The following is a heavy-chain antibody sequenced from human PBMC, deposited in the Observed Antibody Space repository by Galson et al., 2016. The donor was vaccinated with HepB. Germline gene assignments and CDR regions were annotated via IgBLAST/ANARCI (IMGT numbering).Heavy chain of an antibody. V-gene: IGHV3-11*05. Sequence: SLRLSCAASGLTFSDNYMSWIRQAPGKGLEWIAFISHTGAYTNYADSVKGRFTVSRDNAKKSLYLQMDSLRAEDTAVYFCARDVAPRMGRFDPWGQGTLVTVSS. CDR1: GLTFSDNY. CDR3: ARDVAPRMGRFDP. CDR2: ISHTGAYT. J-gene: IGHJ5*02. D-gene: IGHD6-6*01.